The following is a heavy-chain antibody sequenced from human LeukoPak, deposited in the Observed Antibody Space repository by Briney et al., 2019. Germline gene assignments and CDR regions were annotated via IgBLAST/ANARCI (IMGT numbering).Heavy chain of an antibody. CDR3: AELGITMIGGV. D-gene: IGHD3-10*02. J-gene: IGHJ6*04. CDR2: ISSSGSTI. CDR1: GFTFTKHW. Sequence: RSGGSLRLSCVASGFTFTKHWMSWVRQAPGKGLEWVSYISSSGSTIYYADSVKGRFTISRDNAKNSLYLQMNSLRAEDTAVYYCAELGITMIGGVWGKGTTVTISS. V-gene: IGHV3-48*03.